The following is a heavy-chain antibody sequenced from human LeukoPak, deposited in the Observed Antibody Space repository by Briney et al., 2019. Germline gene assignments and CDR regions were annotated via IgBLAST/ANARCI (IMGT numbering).Heavy chain of an antibody. J-gene: IGHJ4*02. Sequence: EASVKVSCKASGYTFTSYGISWVRQAPGQGLEWMGWISAYNGNTNYAQKLQGRVTMTTDTSTSTAYMDLRSLRSDDTAVYYCARNSPYAAAGDPFDYWGQETLVTVSS. D-gene: IGHD6-13*01. V-gene: IGHV1-18*01. CDR2: ISAYNGNT. CDR3: ARNSPYAAAGDPFDY. CDR1: GYTFTSYG.